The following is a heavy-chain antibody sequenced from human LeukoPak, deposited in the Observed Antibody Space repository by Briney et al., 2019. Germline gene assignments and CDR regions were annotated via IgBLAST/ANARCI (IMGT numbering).Heavy chain of an antibody. CDR2: IWYDGSNK. CDR1: GFTFSSYG. J-gene: IGHJ3*02. CDR3: ARDAGHHYDFWSGYFSSDAGRPFDI. Sequence: PGRSLRLSCAASGFTFSSYGMHWVRQAPGKGLEWVAVIWYDGSNKYYADSVKGRFTIPRDNSKNTLYLQMNSLRAEDTAVYYCARDAGHHYDFWSGYFSSDAGRPFDIWGQGTMVTVSS. V-gene: IGHV3-33*01. D-gene: IGHD3-3*01.